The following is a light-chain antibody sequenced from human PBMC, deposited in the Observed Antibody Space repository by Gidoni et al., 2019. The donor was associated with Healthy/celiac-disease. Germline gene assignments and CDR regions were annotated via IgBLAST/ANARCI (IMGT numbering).Light chain of an antibody. V-gene: IGKV3-11*01. CDR3: QQRSNWPWT. CDR2: DAS. J-gene: IGKJ1*01. CDR1: QSVRSY. Sequence: ELVLTQSPATLSLSPGERATLSCSASQSVRSYLAWYPQTPGQAPRLLRYDASNRATGIPARFSGSGSETDFPLTISSLEPEDFAVYYCQQRSNWPWTFGQGTKVEIK.